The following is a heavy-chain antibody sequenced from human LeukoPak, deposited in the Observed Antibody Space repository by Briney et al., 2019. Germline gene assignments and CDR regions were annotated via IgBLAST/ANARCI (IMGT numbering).Heavy chain of an antibody. CDR3: AKDDAWGRYQD. Sequence: AGGSLRLSCAASGFTVSSNYMSWVRQAPGKGLEWVSGIRGNGVTTYYADSVKGRFTISRDNSKNTLYLQMSSLGAEDTAVYFCAKDDAWGRYQDWGQGTLVTVSS. CDR1: GFTVSSNY. CDR2: IRGNGVTT. J-gene: IGHJ1*01. V-gene: IGHV3-23*01. D-gene: IGHD3-16*01.